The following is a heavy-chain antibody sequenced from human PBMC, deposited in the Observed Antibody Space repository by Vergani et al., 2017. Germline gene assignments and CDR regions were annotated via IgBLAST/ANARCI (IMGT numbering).Heavy chain of an antibody. Sequence: QVQLVESGGGVVQPGRSLRLSCAASGFTFSSYAMHWVRQAPGKGLEWVAVISYDGSNKYYADSVKGRFTISRDNSNNTLYLQMNSLRPEDTAVYYCAREWTGADAFDIWGQGTMVTVSS. D-gene: IGHD1-14*01. J-gene: IGHJ3*02. CDR3: AREWTGADAFDI. CDR1: GFTFSSYA. CDR2: ISYDGSNK. V-gene: IGHV3-30-3*01.